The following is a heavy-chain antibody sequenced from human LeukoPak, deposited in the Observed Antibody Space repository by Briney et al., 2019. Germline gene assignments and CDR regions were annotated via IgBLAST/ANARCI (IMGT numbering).Heavy chain of an antibody. CDR2: IYPVHSDT. CDR1: GYSFTTYW. Sequence: GESLKISCKAFGYSFTTYWVAWVRQMPGRGVEWMGMIYPVHSDTRSSPSSPGQATTSADESITTAYLQWHSLKASDTAIYYCARTPGSSDYRGYQYWYFDLWGRGTLVTVSS. J-gene: IGHJ2*01. V-gene: IGHV5-51*01. CDR3: ARTPGSSDYRGYQYWYFDL. D-gene: IGHD5-12*01.